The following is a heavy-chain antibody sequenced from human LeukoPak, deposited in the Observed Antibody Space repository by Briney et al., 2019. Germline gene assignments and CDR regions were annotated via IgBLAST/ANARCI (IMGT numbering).Heavy chain of an antibody. CDR2: IYSGGST. CDR3: ARETAPAYCGGDCPPGGWFDP. Sequence: GGSLRLSCAASGFTVSSNYISWVRQAPGKGQEWVSVIYSGGSTFYADSVKGRFSISRDNSKNTLYLQLNSLRVEDTAVYYCARETAPAYCGGDCPPGGWFDPWGQGTLVTVSS. J-gene: IGHJ5*02. CDR1: GFTVSSNY. V-gene: IGHV3-66*01. D-gene: IGHD2-21*02.